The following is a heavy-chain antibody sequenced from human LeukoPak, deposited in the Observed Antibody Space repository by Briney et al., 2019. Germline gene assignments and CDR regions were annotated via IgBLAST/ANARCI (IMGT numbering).Heavy chain of an antibody. CDR3: AHRPASTRHFDY. Sequence: SGPTLVNPTQTLTLTCTFSGFSLSTTGVGVGLIRQPPGKALEWLALIYWNDDKRYSLSLKNRLTITKDTSKNQVVLTMTNMDPVDTATYYCAHRPASTRHFDYWGQGTLVTVSS. D-gene: IGHD2-2*01. J-gene: IGHJ4*02. CDR2: IYWNDDK. CDR1: GFSLSTTGVG. V-gene: IGHV2-5*01.